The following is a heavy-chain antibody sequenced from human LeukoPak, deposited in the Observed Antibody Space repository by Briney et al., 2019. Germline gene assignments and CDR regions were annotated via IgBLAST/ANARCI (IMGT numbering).Heavy chain of an antibody. CDR3: TKELQVAVAVADYYYFYMDV. V-gene: IGHV3-23*01. D-gene: IGHD6-19*01. CDR1: GFAFSSFA. CDR2: INGGGNTT. Sequence: PGGSLRLSCAASGFAFSSFAMGWVRQSPGKGLEWLSTINGGGNTTFYSDSVKGRFTISRDNSKNTLYLHMDSLRPDDTATYYCTKELQVAVAVADYYYFYMDVWGRGTAVTVSS. J-gene: IGHJ6*03.